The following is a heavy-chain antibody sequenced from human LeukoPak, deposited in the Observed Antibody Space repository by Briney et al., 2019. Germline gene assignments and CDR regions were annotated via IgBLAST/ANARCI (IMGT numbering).Heavy chain of an antibody. CDR1: GYTFTSYG. J-gene: IGHJ3*02. V-gene: IGHV1-18*01. Sequence: EASVKVSSKASGYTFTSYGISWVRQAPGQGLEWMGWISAYNGNTNYAQKLQGRVTMTTDTSTSTAYMELRSLRSDDTAVYYCARDGDSSGYRNAFDIWGQGTMVTVSS. D-gene: IGHD3-22*01. CDR3: ARDGDSSGYRNAFDI. CDR2: ISAYNGNT.